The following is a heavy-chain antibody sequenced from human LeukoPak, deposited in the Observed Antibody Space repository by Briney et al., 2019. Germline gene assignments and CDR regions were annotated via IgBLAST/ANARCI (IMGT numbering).Heavy chain of an antibody. CDR1: GYTFTSYG. Sequence: ASVKVSCKASGYTFTSYGISWVRQAPGQGLEWMGWINPNSGGTNYAQKFQGRVTMTRDTSISTAYMELSRLRSDDTAVYYCARGSEDYYFDYWGQGTLVTVSS. CDR3: ARGSEDYYFDY. V-gene: IGHV1-2*02. D-gene: IGHD2-15*01. J-gene: IGHJ4*02. CDR2: INPNSGGT.